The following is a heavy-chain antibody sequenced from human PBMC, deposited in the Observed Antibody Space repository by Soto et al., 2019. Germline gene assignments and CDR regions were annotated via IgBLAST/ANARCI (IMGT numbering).Heavy chain of an antibody. Sequence: SETLSLTCTVSGDSITSSDFYWGWVRQPPGKGLEWIGSIFYLGSSYYNPSLKSRVTMSVDTSKNQFSLRLRSVTAADTALYFCARHSLALRKNNWFDPWGQGIMVTVSS. CDR3: ARHSLALRKNNWFDP. CDR2: IFYLGSS. V-gene: IGHV4-39*01. J-gene: IGHJ5*02. CDR1: GDSITSSDFY. D-gene: IGHD3-3*02.